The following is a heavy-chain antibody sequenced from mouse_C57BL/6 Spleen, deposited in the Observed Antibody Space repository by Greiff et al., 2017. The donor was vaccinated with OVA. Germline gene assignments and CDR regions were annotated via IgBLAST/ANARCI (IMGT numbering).Heavy chain of an antibody. CDR1: GYTFTSYW. Sequence: VQLQQPGAELVRPGSSVKLSCKASGYTFTSYWMDWVKQRPGQGLEWIGNIYPSDSETHYNQKFKDKATLTVDKSSSTAYMQLSSLTSEDSAVYYCAREGSSDSGFAYWGQGTLVTVSA. CDR3: AREGSSDSGFAY. D-gene: IGHD3-2*02. V-gene: IGHV1-61*01. CDR2: IYPSDSET. J-gene: IGHJ3*01.